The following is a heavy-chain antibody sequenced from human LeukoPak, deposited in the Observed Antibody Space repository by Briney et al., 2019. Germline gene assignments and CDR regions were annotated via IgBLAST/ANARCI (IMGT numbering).Heavy chain of an antibody. D-gene: IGHD3-22*01. CDR1: GGSFSGYY. CDR3: ARWSSRYYDSSGIIPDP. V-gene: IGHV4-34*01. Sequence: SETLSLTCAVYGGSFSGYYWRWIRQPPGKGLEWIGEINHSGSNNYNPSLKRRVTISVDTSKNQFALKLSSVTAADTAVYYCARWSSRYYDSSGIIPDPWGQGTLVTVSS. J-gene: IGHJ5*02. CDR2: INHSGSN.